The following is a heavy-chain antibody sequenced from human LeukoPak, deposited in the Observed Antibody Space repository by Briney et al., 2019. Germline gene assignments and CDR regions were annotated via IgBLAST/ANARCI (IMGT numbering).Heavy chain of an antibody. CDR2: MNPGTGGT. CDR1: GYTFTKYE. Sequence: GASVKVSCKASGYTFTKYEMHWVRQAPGQGLEWMGIMNPGTGGTRNAQKFRDRVTMTRDTSSSTLYMELSSLRFEDTAVYYCAGEIYDWGQGTLVTVSS. D-gene: IGHD5-12*01. V-gene: IGHV1-46*01. CDR3: AGEIYD. J-gene: IGHJ4*02.